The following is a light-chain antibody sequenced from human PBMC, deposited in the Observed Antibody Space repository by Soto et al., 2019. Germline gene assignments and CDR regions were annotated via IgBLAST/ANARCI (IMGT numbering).Light chain of an antibody. J-gene: IGKJ4*01. CDR1: QSVGSQ. CDR3: QQRSSWHLT. CDR2: DAS. V-gene: IGKV3-11*01. Sequence: EVVLTQSPATLSLSPGERATLSCRASQSVGSQLAWYQQKPGQAPRLLINDASNRATGIPARFSGSGSETDLTLTISNLEPEDFAVYYCQQRSSWHLTFGGGTKVEIK.